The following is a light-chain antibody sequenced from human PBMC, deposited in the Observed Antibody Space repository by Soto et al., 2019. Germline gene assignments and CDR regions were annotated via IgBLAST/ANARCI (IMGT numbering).Light chain of an antibody. CDR1: QSISSY. Sequence: DIQMTQSPSSLSASVGDRVTISCRASQSISSYLNWYQQKPGKAPKLLISAASSLQSGVPSRFSGSGSGTDFTLTISSLQPEDFATYSCQQSYRKPLTFGGGTKVEIK. J-gene: IGKJ4*01. CDR3: QQSYRKPLT. CDR2: AAS. V-gene: IGKV1-39*01.